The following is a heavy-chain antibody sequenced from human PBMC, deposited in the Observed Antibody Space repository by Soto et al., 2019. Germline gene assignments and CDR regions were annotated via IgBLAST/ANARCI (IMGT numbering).Heavy chain of an antibody. Sequence: PGGSLRLSCAASGFTFSSYAMSWVRQAPGKGLEWVSAISGSGGSTYYADSVKGRFTISRDNSKNTLYLQMNSLRAEDTAVYYCARDLLRCPRTSCYAGTYYYYGMAVWGQGTTVTVSS. D-gene: IGHD2-2*01. CDR3: ARDLLRCPRTSCYAGTYYYYGMAV. CDR2: ISGSGGST. J-gene: IGHJ6*02. V-gene: IGHV3-23*01. CDR1: GFTFSSYA.